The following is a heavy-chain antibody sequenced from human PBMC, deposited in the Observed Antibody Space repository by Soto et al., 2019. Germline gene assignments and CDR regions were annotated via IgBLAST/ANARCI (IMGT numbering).Heavy chain of an antibody. Sequence: PSETLSLTCTVSGGSISSSSYYWGWIRQPPGKGLEWIGSIYYSGSTYYNPSLKSRVTISVDTSKNQFSLKLSSVTAADTPVYYCASRVVVAAAIDYCGQGSLDTVSS. CDR3: ASRVVVAAAIDY. J-gene: IGHJ4*02. D-gene: IGHD2-15*01. CDR2: IYYSGST. V-gene: IGHV4-39*01. CDR1: GGSISSSSYY.